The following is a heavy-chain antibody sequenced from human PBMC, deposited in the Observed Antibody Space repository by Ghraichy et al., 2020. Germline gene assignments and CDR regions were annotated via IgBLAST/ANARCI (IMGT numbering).Heavy chain of an antibody. Sequence: SETLSLTCTVSGGSISSRSYYWGWIRQPPGKGLEWIGTIFYSGTTYYNPSLKSRVTISVDTSMNQFSLKLSSVTAADTAVYYCARHVYWGYRYGRYYFDYWGQGSLVTVSS. D-gene: IGHD5-18*01. CDR2: IFYSGTT. CDR3: ARHVYWGYRYGRYYFDY. V-gene: IGHV4-39*01. J-gene: IGHJ4*02. CDR1: GGSISSRSYY.